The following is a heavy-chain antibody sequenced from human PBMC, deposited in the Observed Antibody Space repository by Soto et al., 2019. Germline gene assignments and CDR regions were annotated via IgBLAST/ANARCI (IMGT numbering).Heavy chain of an antibody. J-gene: IGHJ6*02. CDR3: ARDRRTYNYYYGMDV. Sequence: QVQLQESGPGLVKPSQTLSLTCTVSGGSISSGGYYWSWIRQHPGKGLEWIGYIYYSGSTYYNPSLKSRVTISVDTSKNQFSLKLSSVTAADTAVYYCARDRRTYNYYYGMDVWGQGTTVTVSS. CDR2: IYYSGST. V-gene: IGHV4-31*03. CDR1: GGSISSGGYY. D-gene: IGHD3-16*01.